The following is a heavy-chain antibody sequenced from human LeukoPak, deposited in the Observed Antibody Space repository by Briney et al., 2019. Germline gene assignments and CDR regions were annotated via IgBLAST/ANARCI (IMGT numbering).Heavy chain of an antibody. CDR2: INPDSGGT. CDR3: ARGSSSFLGYFDY. V-gene: IGHV1-2*02. Sequence: GASVRVSCKASGYTFTGYYIFWVRQAPGQGLEWMGWINPDSGGTNYAQKFQGRVTMTRDTSISTAYMDLSRLRSDDTAVYYCARGSSSFLGYFDYWAQGTLVTVSS. D-gene: IGHD3-16*01. J-gene: IGHJ4*02. CDR1: GYTFTGYY.